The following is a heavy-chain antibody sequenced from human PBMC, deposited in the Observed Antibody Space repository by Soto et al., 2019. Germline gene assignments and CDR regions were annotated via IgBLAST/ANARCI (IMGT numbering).Heavy chain of an antibody. V-gene: IGHV3-21*01. D-gene: IGHD6-19*01. CDR2: ISSSSSYI. Sequence: EVQLVESGGGLVKPGGSLRLSCAASGFTFSSYSMNWVRQAPGKGLEWVSSISSSSSYIYYADSVKGRFTISRDNAKNSLYLQMNSLRAEDTAVYYCARDQSSGMARTLGYWGQGTLVTVSS. J-gene: IGHJ4*02. CDR3: ARDQSSGMARTLGY. CDR1: GFTFSSYS.